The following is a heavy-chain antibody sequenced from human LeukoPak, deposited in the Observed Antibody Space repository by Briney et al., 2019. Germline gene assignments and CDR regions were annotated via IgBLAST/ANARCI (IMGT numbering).Heavy chain of an antibody. CDR1: GFTFSDYY. J-gene: IGHJ5*02. CDR3: ATYSYYDILTGYQTNWFDP. V-gene: IGHV3-11*01. Sequence: GGSLRLSCAASGFTFSDYYMSWIRQAPGKGLEWVSYISSSGSTIYYADSVKGRFTISRDNAKNSLYLQMNSLRAEDTAVYYCATYSYYDILTGYQTNWFDPWGQGTQVTVSS. CDR2: ISSSGSTI. D-gene: IGHD3-9*01.